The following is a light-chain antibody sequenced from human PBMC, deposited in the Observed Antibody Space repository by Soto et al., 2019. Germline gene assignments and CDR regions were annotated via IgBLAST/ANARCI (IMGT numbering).Light chain of an antibody. CDR1: SSNIGRNS. V-gene: IGLV1-47*01. J-gene: IGLJ3*02. Sequence: QSVLTQPPSASGTPGQKVTISCSGSSSNIGRNSVYWYQQFPGTAPKLLIYRNNQRPSGVPDRFSGSKSGTSASLVISGLRSEDEADYYCAAWDDSLSGSVFGGGTKLTVL. CDR3: AAWDDSLSGSV. CDR2: RNN.